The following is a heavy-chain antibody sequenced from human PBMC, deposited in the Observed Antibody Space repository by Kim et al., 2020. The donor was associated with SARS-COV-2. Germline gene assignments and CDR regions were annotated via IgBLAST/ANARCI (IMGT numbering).Heavy chain of an antibody. CDR3: ARDRGWLQSTYYYYGMDV. V-gene: IGHV4-59*01. J-gene: IGHJ6*02. D-gene: IGHD5-12*01. Sequence: KSRVTRSVDTSKNQFSLKLSSVTAADTAVYYCARDRGWLQSTYYYYGMDVWGQGTTVTVSS.